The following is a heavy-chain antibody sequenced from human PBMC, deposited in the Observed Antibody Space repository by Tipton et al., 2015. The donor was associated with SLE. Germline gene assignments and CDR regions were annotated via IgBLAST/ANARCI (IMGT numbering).Heavy chain of an antibody. CDR2: IWYDGSNK. V-gene: IGHV3-33*08. CDR3: LRSPNYYYGMDV. Sequence: SLRLSCAASGFTFSSYGMHWVRQAPGKGLEWVAVIWYDGSNKYYADSVKGRFTISRDNSKNTLYLQMNSLRAEDTAVYYCLRSPNYYYGMDVWGQGTAVTVSS. CDR1: GFTFSSYG. J-gene: IGHJ6*02.